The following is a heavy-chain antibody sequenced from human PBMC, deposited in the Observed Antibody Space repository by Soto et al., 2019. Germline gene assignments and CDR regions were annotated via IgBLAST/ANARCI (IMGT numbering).Heavy chain of an antibody. J-gene: IGHJ4*02. Sequence: SETLSLTCTVSGGSISSGDYYWSWIRQPPGKGLEWIGYIYYSGSTYYNPSLKSRVTISVDSSKNQFSLKLSSVTAADTAVYYCARDPVDYDTSGFDYWGQGALVTVS. CDR1: GGSISSGDYY. D-gene: IGHD3-22*01. CDR2: IYYSGST. V-gene: IGHV4-30-4*01. CDR3: ARDPVDYDTSGFDY.